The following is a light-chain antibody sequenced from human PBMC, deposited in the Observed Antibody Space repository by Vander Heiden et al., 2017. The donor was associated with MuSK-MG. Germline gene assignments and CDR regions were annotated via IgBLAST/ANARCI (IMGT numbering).Light chain of an antibody. J-gene: IGKJ1*01. V-gene: IGKV3-20*01. CDR1: QSVSSSY. CDR3: QQVRSSRT. Sequence: ESVLTQSPGTLSLSPGERATLPCRASQSVSSSYLGWYQQKPGQAPRLLIYGASSSANGIPDRFSGSGCGTDFTLTSSRREPEDFAVYYLQQVRSSRTFGQGTKVEIK. CDR2: GAS.